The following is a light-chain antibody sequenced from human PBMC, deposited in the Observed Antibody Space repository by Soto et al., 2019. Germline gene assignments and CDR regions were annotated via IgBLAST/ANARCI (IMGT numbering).Light chain of an antibody. CDR3: QQYYSTPGYT. J-gene: IGKJ2*01. V-gene: IGKV4-1*01. Sequence: DNVMTQSPDSLAVSLGERATINCKSSQSVLYSSNNKNYLAWYQQKPGQPPKLLIYWASTRESGVPDRFSGSGSGTDFTLTISSLQAEDVAVYYCQQYYSTPGYTFGQGTKLEIK. CDR1: QSVLYSSNNKNY. CDR2: WAS.